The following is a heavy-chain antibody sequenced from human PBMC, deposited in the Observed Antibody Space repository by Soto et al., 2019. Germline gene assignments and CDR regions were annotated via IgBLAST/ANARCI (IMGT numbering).Heavy chain of an antibody. J-gene: IGHJ6*02. V-gene: IGHV3-30*18. Sequence: VQLVESGGGVVQPGRSLRLSCAASGFTFSSYGMHWVRQAPGKGLEWVAVISYDGSNKYYADSVKGRFTISRDNSKYTVYLQMNSLRAEDTSVYYCAKDVVVGATTGLVDYYYYYGMDVWGQGTTVSVSS. CDR2: ISYDGSNK. D-gene: IGHD1-26*01. CDR3: AKDVVVGATTGLVDYYYYYGMDV. CDR1: GFTFSSYG.